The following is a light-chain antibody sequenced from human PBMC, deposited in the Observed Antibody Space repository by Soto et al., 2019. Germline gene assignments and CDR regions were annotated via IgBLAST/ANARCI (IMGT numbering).Light chain of an antibody. J-gene: IGKJ1*01. CDR2: DAS. CDR3: QQCAYSPRT. V-gene: IGKV3-20*01. CDR1: QNVDNNY. Sequence: PGERATLSCRASQNVDNNYLAWYQQRPGLAPRLLIYDASIRATGIPDRFSGSGSGTDFTLSISRLEPEDFVVYYCQQCAYSPRTFGQGTKVEVK.